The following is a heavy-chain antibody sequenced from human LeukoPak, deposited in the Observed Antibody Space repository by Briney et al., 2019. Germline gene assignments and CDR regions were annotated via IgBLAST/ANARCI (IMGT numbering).Heavy chain of an antibody. CDR1: GGSFSGYY. CDR3: ARGSRPIQLLYYFDY. CDR2: INHSGST. J-gene: IGHJ4*02. V-gene: IGHV4-34*01. D-gene: IGHD5-18*01. Sequence: SETLSLTCAVYGGSFSGYYWSWIRQPPGKGLEWIGEINHSGSTNYNPSLKSRVTISVDTSKNQFSLKLSSVTAADTAVYYCARGSRPIQLLYYFDYWGQGTLVTVSS.